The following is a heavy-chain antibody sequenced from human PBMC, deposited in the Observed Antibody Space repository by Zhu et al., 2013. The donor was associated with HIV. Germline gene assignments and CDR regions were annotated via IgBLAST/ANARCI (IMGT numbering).Heavy chain of an antibody. V-gene: IGHV1-58*01. Sequence: QLVQSGPEVKKPGTSVKVSCKASGFTFTSSAVQWVRQARGQRLEWIGWIVVGSGNTNYAQKFQERVTITRDMSTSTAYMGLSSLRSEDTAVYYCAAYMVRGVRRFDYWGQGTLVTVSS. CDR3: AAYMVRGVRRFDY. D-gene: IGHD3-10*01. CDR1: GFTFTSSA. CDR2: IVVGSGNT. J-gene: IGHJ4*02.